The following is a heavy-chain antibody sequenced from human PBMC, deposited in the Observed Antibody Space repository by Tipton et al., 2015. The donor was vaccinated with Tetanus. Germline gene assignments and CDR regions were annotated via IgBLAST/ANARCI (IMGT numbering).Heavy chain of an antibody. J-gene: IGHJ5*02. CDR2: ISHSATT. CDR1: GGSISTKTYY. CDR3: ARHVGGYGSPPHDL. D-gene: IGHD3-10*01. Sequence: LRLSCFVSGGSISTKTYYWGWIRQTPGKGLEWIASISHSATTFYNPSLKSRVTMSVEPSKNQFSVGLSSVTAADTGVYYCARHVGGYGSPPHDLWGQGTLVTVSS. V-gene: IGHV4-39*01.